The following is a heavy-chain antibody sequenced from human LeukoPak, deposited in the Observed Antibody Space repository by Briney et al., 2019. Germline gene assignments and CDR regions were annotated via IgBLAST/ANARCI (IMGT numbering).Heavy chain of an antibody. CDR2: INPNSGGT. V-gene: IGHV1-2*02. D-gene: IGHD3-22*01. J-gene: IGHJ4*02. CDR1: GYTFTGYY. Sequence: GASVKVSCKASGYTFTGYYMHWVRQAPGQGLEWMEWINPNSGGTNYAQKFQGRVTMTRDTSISTAYMELSRLRSDDTAVYYCARGGAFYDSSGYPNWGQGTLVTVSS. CDR3: ARGGAFYDSSGYPN.